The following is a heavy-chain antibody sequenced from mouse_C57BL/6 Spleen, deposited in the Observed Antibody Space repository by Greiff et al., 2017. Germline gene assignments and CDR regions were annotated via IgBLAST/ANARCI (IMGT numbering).Heavy chain of an antibody. J-gene: IGHJ1*03. V-gene: IGHV1-61*01. D-gene: IGHD2-4*01. CDR1: GYTFTSYW. CDR3: ARERDDYDVDWYFDV. CDR2: IYPSDSET. Sequence: VQLQQPGAELVRPGSSVKLSCKASGYTFTSYWMDWVKQRPGQGLEWIGNIYPSDSETHYNQKFKDKATLTVDKSSSTAYMQLSSLTSEDSAVYYCARERDDYDVDWYFDVWGTGTTVTVSS.